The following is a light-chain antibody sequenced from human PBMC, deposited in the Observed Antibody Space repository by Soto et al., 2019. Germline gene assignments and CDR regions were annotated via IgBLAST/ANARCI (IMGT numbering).Light chain of an antibody. J-gene: IGLJ3*02. Sequence: QSVLTQPPSVSAAPGQKVTISCSGSSSNIGNNYVSWYQQLPGTAPKLLIYDNNKRPSGIPDRFSGSKSGTSATLGITGPQTGDEADYYCGTWDSSLSAWTFGQGTK. CDR2: DNN. V-gene: IGLV1-51*01. CDR3: GTWDSSLSAWT. CDR1: SSNIGNNY.